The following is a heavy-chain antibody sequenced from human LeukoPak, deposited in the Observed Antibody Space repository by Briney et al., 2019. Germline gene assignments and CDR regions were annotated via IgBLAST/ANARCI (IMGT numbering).Heavy chain of an antibody. J-gene: IGHJ4*02. Sequence: ASVKVSCKASGYTFTSYAMHWVRQAPGQRLEWMGWINAGNGNTKYSQKFQGRVTITRDTSASTAYLELSSLRSEDTAVYYCARSIMITFGGVIAPGYWGQGTLVTVSS. D-gene: IGHD3-16*02. CDR2: INAGNGNT. CDR3: ARSIMITFGGVIAPGY. V-gene: IGHV1-3*01. CDR1: GYTFTSYA.